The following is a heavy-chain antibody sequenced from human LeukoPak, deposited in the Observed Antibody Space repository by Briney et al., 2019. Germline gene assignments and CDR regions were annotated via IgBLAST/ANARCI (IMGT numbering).Heavy chain of an antibody. CDR3: ARSKDGYNYFDY. CDR1: GGSISSGDYY. J-gene: IGHJ4*02. V-gene: IGHV4-31*03. CDR2: IYYSGRT. Sequence: SETLSLTCTVSGGSISSGDYYWNWIRQHPGKGLEWIGYIYYSGRTYYSPSLKSRVSISVDTSKNRFSLKLNSVTAADTALYYCARSKDGYNYFDYWGQGTLVTASS. D-gene: IGHD5-24*01.